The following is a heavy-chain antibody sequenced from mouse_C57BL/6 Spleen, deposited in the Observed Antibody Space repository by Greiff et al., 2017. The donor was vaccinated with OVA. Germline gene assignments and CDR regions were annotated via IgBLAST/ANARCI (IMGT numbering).Heavy chain of an antibody. Sequence: QVQLQQPGAELVRPGSSVKLSCKASGYTFTSYWMHWVKQRPIQGLEWIGNIDPSDSETHYNQKFKDKATLTVDKSSSTAYMQLSSLTSEDSAVYYCAYSNYAYYFDYWGQGTTLTVSS. CDR1: GYTFTSYW. V-gene: IGHV1-52*01. CDR3: AYSNYAYYFDY. CDR2: IDPSDSET. D-gene: IGHD2-5*01. J-gene: IGHJ2*01.